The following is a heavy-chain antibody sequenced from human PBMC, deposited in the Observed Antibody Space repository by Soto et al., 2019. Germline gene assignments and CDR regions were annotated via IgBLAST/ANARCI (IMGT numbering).Heavy chain of an antibody. V-gene: IGHV3-53*01. D-gene: IGHD2-8*01. CDR2: IYSGGVT. CDR1: GFSVSNTF. J-gene: IGHJ6*02. Sequence: PVGSLRLSCTASGFSVSNTFMSWVRQAPGKGLEWVSLIYSGGVTYSADSVKGRFTISRDNFKNTMYLQMNSLRAEDTAMYYCARSNGGDSFYALDVWGQGTTVTVSS. CDR3: ARSNGGDSFYALDV.